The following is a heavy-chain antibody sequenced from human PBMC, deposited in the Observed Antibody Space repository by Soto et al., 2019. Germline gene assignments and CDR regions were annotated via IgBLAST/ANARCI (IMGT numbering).Heavy chain of an antibody. CDR2: INANNGNT. V-gene: IGHV1-2*02. CDR3: TRENF. Sequence: ASVKVSCKASGYTFTGYYMHWVRQAPGQRLEWMGWINANNGNTNYAQKFQGRVTITRDTSASTAYMELSSLRSEDTAVYYCTRENFWGQGTLVTVSS. CDR1: GYTFTGYY. J-gene: IGHJ4*02.